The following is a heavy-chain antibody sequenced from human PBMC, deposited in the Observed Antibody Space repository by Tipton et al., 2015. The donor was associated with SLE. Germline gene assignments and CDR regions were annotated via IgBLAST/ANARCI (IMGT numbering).Heavy chain of an antibody. CDR1: GGSISSGGYS. V-gene: IGHV4-30-2*01. CDR3: ARDPDQGYFDY. J-gene: IGHJ4*02. CDR2: IYHSGST. Sequence: TLSLTCAVSGGSISSGGYSWSWIRQPPGKGLEWIGYIYHSGSTYYNPSLKSRVTISVDRSKNQFSLKLSSVTAADTAVYYCARDPDQGYFDYWGQGTLVTVSS.